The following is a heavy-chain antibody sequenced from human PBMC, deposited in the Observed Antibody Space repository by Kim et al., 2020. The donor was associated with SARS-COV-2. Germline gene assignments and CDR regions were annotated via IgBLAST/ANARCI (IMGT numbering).Heavy chain of an antibody. J-gene: IGHJ4*02. D-gene: IGHD3-16*02. CDR2: ISNGSSYI. CDR3: ARDFYDYVWGSYRQTSPNDY. V-gene: IGHV3-21*01. CDR1: GFTFSSYS. Sequence: GGSLRLSCAASGFTFSSYSMNWVRQAPGKGLEWVSSISNGSSYIYYADSVKGRFTISRDNAKNSLYLQMNSLRAEDTAVYYCARDFYDYVWGSYRQTSPNDYWGQGTLVTVSS.